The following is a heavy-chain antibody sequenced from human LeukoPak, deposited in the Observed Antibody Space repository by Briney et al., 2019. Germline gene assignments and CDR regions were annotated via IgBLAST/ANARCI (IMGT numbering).Heavy chain of an antibody. J-gene: IGHJ4*02. V-gene: IGHV4-30-4*01. D-gene: IGHD2-15*01. CDR3: ARVSHYCSGGSCYLVRYYCDY. Sequence: SETLSLTCTVSGGSISSGDYHWSWLRQPPGKGLEWIGYIYYSGSTYYNPSLKSRVTISVDTSKNQFSLKLSSVTAADTAVYYCARVSHYCSGGSCYLVRYYCDYWGQGTLVTVSS. CDR1: GGSISSGDYH. CDR2: IYYSGST.